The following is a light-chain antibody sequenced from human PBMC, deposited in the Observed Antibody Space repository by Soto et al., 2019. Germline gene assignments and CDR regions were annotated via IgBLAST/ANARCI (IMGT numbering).Light chain of an antibody. CDR1: QTVRSSY. Sequence: EIVLRQSLATVSLSPEKRATLSCRASQTVRSSYLAWYQQKPGQAPRLLIYDASDRATGIPARLSGSGSGTDFTLTISSLEPEDFAVYYCQQRGDGPLYTLGQGTKVDIK. CDR2: DAS. J-gene: IGKJ2*01. CDR3: QQRGDGPLYT. V-gene: IGKV3-11*01.